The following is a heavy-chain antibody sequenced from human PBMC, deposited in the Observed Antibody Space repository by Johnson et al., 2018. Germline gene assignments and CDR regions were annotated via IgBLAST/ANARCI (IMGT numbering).Heavy chain of an antibody. Sequence: VQLVESGGGLVQPGRSLRLSCTASGFTFGDYAMSWFRQAPGKGLEWVGFIRSKAYGGTTEYAASVKGRFTISRDDSKSIAYLQMKSLKTEDTAVYYCARDLLSGGSGGAFDIWGQGTMVTVSS. CDR2: IRSKAYGGTT. D-gene: IGHD1-26*01. J-gene: IGHJ3*02. CDR3: ARDLLSGGSGGAFDI. CDR1: GFTFGDYA. V-gene: IGHV3-49*03.